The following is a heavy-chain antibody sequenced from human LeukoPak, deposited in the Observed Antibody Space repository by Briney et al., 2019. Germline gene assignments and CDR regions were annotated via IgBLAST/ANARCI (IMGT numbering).Heavy chain of an antibody. CDR1: GFTFSDYY. CDR3: ARDLGQYYYGSGTSYGMDV. CDR2: ISSSGSTI. V-gene: IGHV3-11*01. D-gene: IGHD3-10*01. J-gene: IGHJ6*02. Sequence: GGSLRLSCAASGFTFSDYYMSWIRQAPGKGLERVSYISSSGSTIYYADSVKGRFTISRDNAKNSLYLQMNSLRAEDTAVYYCARDLGQYYYGSGTSYGMDVWGQGTTVTVSS.